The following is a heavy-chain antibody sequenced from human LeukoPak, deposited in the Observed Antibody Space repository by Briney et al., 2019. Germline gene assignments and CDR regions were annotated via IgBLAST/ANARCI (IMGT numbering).Heavy chain of an antibody. D-gene: IGHD2-15*01. CDR3: AREAVRSCSDDGCYRYFDY. V-gene: IGHV3-64*01. J-gene: IGHJ4*02. CDR2: IGTGGIST. CDR1: GFTFSSYN. Sequence: GGSLRLSCAASGFTFSSYNMHWVRQAPGKGLEYVSAIGTGGISTYFANSVKGRFTISRDNSRDTMYLQMGSLRAEDMAAYYCAREAVRSCSDDGCYRYFDYWGQGTLVTVSS.